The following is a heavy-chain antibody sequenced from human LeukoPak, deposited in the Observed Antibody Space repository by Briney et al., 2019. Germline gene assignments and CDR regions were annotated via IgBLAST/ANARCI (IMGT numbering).Heavy chain of an antibody. CDR2: ISAYNGNT. D-gene: IGHD6-13*01. J-gene: IGHJ6*02. CDR3: ARAGYSSSWYEVGDYYYGMDV. Sequence: GASVKVSCKASGYTFTSYGISWVRQAPGQGLEWMGWISAYNGNTNYAQKLQGRVTMTTDTSTSTAYMELRSLRSDDTAVYYCARAGYSSSWYEVGDYYYGMDVWGQGTTVTVSS. V-gene: IGHV1-18*01. CDR1: GYTFTSYG.